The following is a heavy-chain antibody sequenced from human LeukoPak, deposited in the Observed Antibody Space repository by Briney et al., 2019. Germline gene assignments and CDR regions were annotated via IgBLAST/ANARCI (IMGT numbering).Heavy chain of an antibody. CDR2: FDPEDGET. J-gene: IGHJ4*02. Sequence: ASVKVSCKVSGHTLTELSMHWVRQAPGKGLEWMGGFDPEDGETIYAQKFQGRVTMTEDTSTDTAYMELSSLRSEDTAVYYCATVNGITIFGVVPYYFDYWGQGTLVTVSS. CDR3: ATVNGITIFGVVPYYFDY. V-gene: IGHV1-24*01. CDR1: GHTLTELS. D-gene: IGHD3-3*01.